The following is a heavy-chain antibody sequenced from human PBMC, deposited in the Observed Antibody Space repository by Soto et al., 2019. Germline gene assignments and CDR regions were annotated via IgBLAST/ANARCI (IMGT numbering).Heavy chain of an antibody. D-gene: IGHD3-16*01. V-gene: IGHV4-34*01. Sequence: NPSETLSLTCAVSGGSFRCYFWSWIRQSPDKGLEWIGEINDSGNTYYNPSFKSRLTISVDTSRSQISLRMTSVTAADSAVYYCQGGDFWGQGTRVTVSS. CDR2: INDSGNT. CDR3: QGGDF. CDR1: GGSFRCYF. J-gene: IGHJ4*02.